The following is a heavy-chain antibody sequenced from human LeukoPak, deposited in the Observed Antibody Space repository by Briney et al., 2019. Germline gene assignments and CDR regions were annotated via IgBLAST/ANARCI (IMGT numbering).Heavy chain of an antibody. Sequence: GGSLRLSCAASGFTFSSYWMHWVRQAPGKGLVWVSRINSDGGSTSYADSVKGRFTISRDNAKNTLYLQMNSLRAEDTAVYYCARAVSYDILTGYSDYWGQGTLVTVSS. CDR1: GFTFSSYW. J-gene: IGHJ4*02. CDR3: ARAVSYDILTGYSDY. V-gene: IGHV3-74*01. CDR2: INSDGGST. D-gene: IGHD3-9*01.